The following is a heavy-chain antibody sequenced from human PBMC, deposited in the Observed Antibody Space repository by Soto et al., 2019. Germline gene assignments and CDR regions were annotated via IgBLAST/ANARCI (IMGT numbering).Heavy chain of an antibody. V-gene: IGHV1-69*13. CDR1: GGTFSSYA. Sequence: SVKVSCKASGGTFSSYAMSWVRQAPGQGLEWMGGIIPIFGTANYAQKFQGRVTITADESTSTAYMELSSLRSEDTAVYYCAGSNPAASYGMDFWGQGTPVTVSS. D-gene: IGHD4-4*01. J-gene: IGHJ6*02. CDR2: IIPIFGTA. CDR3: AGSNPAASYGMDF.